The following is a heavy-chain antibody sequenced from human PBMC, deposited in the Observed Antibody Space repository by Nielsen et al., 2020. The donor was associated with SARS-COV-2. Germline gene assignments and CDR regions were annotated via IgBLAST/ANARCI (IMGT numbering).Heavy chain of an antibody. CDR1: GYTFTSYG. Sequence: ASVKVSCKASGYTFTSYGISWVRQAPGQGLEWMGWISAYNGNTNYAQKLQGRVTMTTDTSTSTAYMELRSLRSDDTAVYYCARNMGVQLWLKAWDVWGQGTLVTVSS. J-gene: IGHJ4*02. CDR2: ISAYNGNT. V-gene: IGHV1-18*01. D-gene: IGHD5-18*01. CDR3: ARNMGVQLWLKAWDV.